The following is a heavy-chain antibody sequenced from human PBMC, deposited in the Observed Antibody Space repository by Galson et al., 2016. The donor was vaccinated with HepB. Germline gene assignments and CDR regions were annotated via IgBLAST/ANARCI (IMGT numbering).Heavy chain of an antibody. J-gene: IGHJ5*02. CDR1: GFTFGFYG. CDR2: IYSGGST. CDR3: ARDPGISGTT. V-gene: IGHV3-53*04. Sequence: SLRLSCAASGFTFGFYGMHWVRQAPGKGLEWVSTIYSGGSTFYTDSVQGRFTIYRHDSKNTLYLQMDTLRPEDTAVYYCARDPGISGTTWGQGILVTVSS. D-gene: IGHD1-7*01.